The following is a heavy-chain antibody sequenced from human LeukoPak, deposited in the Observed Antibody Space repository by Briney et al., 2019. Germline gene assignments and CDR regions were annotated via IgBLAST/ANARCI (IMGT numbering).Heavy chain of an antibody. Sequence: GGSLRLSCAASGFTFSSYAMSWVRQAPGKGLEWVSDISGSGGSTYYADSVKGRFTISRDNSKNTLYLQMNSLRAEDTAVYYCASHFYGDYHFYFDYWGQGTLVTVSS. CDR3: ASHFYGDYHFYFDY. CDR1: GFTFSSYA. D-gene: IGHD4-17*01. J-gene: IGHJ4*02. CDR2: ISGSGGST. V-gene: IGHV3-23*01.